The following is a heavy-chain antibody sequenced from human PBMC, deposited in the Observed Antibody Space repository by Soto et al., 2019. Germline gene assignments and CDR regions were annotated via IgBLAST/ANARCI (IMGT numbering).Heavy chain of an antibody. J-gene: IGHJ4*02. V-gene: IGHV3-30*18. D-gene: IGHD1-26*01. CDR1: GFIFSRYG. Sequence: GGSLRLSCTASGFIFSRYGMYWVRQAPGKGLEWVAAISYDGGSKYYADSVKGRFAISRDTSKNTLYLQMNSLRAEDTAMYYCAKGSYSGIYSDFDYWGQGTLVTVSA. CDR2: ISYDGGSK. CDR3: AKGSYSGIYSDFDY.